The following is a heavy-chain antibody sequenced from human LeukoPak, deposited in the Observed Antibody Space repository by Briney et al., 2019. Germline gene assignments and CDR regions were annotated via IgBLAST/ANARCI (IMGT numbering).Heavy chain of an antibody. V-gene: IGHV4-30-4*01. CDR1: GGSISSGDYY. CDR2: IYYSGST. Sequence: SETLSLTCTVSGGSISSGDYYWSWLRQPPGTGLEWIGYIYYSGSTYYNPSLKSRVTISVDTSKNQFSLKLSSVTAADTAVYYCARVSTTVVTPIFDYWGQGTLVTVSS. D-gene: IGHD4-23*01. J-gene: IGHJ4*02. CDR3: ARVSTTVVTPIFDY.